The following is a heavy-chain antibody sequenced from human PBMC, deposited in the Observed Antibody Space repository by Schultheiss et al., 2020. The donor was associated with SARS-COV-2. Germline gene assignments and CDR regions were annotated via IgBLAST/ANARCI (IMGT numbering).Heavy chain of an antibody. V-gene: IGHV3-53*01. CDR2: IYDRGDT. J-gene: IGHJ4*02. Sequence: GGPLRLSCAGSGFTDTTNYMGWFRQPPGKGLEWVSNIYDRGDTYYADSVRGRFTISRHKAKNTLYLEMNSLRVEDTAVYFCGRELWGWGQEILVTVSS. CDR3: GRELWG. D-gene: IGHD3-16*01. CDR1: GFTDTTNY.